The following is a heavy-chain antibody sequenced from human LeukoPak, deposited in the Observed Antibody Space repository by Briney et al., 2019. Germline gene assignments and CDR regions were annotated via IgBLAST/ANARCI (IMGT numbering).Heavy chain of an antibody. Sequence: GASVKVSCKASGYTFTSYAMNWVRQAPGQGLEWMGWINTNTGNPTYAQGFTGRFVFSLDTSVSTAYLQISSLKAEDTAVYYCARDTGQQLAPGWADLFDYWGQGTLVTVSS. J-gene: IGHJ4*02. CDR2: INTNTGNP. CDR1: GYTFTSYA. CDR3: ARDTGQQLAPGWADLFDY. V-gene: IGHV7-4-1*02. D-gene: IGHD6-13*01.